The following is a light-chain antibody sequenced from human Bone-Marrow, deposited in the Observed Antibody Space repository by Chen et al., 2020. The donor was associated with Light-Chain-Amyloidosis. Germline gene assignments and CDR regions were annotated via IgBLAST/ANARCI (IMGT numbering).Light chain of an antibody. V-gene: IGKV4-1*01. Sequence: DIVMTQSPESLAVFLRARDTINCKSSQSVLYRNRNKEYLGWYQQKPGQPPKLIIYWASTRESGVADRFSGSGSGTDFTLTISNLQAEDVAVYYCQQYYSTPLTFGGETRVEIK. CDR3: QQYYSTPLT. CDR2: WAS. J-gene: IGKJ4*01. CDR1: QSVLYRNRNKEY.